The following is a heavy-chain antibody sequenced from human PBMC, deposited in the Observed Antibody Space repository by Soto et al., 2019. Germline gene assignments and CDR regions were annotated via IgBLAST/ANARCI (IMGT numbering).Heavy chain of an antibody. J-gene: IGHJ4*02. CDR2: VYYSGST. Sequence: SXTLSLTCTVSGVSVSSSRYYCGWVLQPPGKGLEWIGSVYYSGSTYYNPSLESRVTISVDKSKNQFSLKLMSLSAADTAVYYCGRLEGLATISYYFDYWGQGALVTVSS. CDR3: GRLEGLATISYYFDY. D-gene: IGHD3-9*01. CDR1: GVSVSSSRYY. V-gene: IGHV4-39*01.